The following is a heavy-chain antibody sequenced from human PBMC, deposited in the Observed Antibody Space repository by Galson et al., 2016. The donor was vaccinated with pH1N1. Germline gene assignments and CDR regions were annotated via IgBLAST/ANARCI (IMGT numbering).Heavy chain of an antibody. V-gene: IGHV5-51*01. J-gene: IGHJ4*02. CDR3: ARQEFSDY. CDR1: GYSFTDYW. D-gene: IGHD2/OR15-2a*01. Sequence: QSGAEVTKPGESLKISCKASGYSFTDYWNGWVRQMTGKGLGWMGIIFPGDSDIRYSPSFQGQVSISADKSNSTADLQWSCLKASDTAMYYCARQEFSDYWGQGTLVIVSS. CDR2: IFPGDSDI.